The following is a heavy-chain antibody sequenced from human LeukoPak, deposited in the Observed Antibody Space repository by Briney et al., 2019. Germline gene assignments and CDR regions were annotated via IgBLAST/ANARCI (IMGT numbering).Heavy chain of an antibody. CDR3: ARDHSYNYYDIFGAFDI. CDR1: GGSISSYY. CDR2: IYYSGST. D-gene: IGHD3-22*01. J-gene: IGHJ3*02. V-gene: IGHV4-59*01. Sequence: SSETLSLTCTVSGGSISSYYWSWIRQPPGKGLEWIGYIYYSGSTNYNPSLKSRVTISVDTSKNQFSLKLSSVTAADTAVYYCARDHSYNYYDIFGAFDIWGQGTMVTVSS.